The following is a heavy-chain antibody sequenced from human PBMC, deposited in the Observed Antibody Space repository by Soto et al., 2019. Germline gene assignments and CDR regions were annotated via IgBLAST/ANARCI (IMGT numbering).Heavy chain of an antibody. CDR1: GFTFSSYG. CDR3: AKGVVLGRGRYIGSGSARRYGMDV. CDR2: ISYDGSNK. V-gene: IGHV3-30*18. J-gene: IGHJ6*02. D-gene: IGHD3-22*01. Sequence: PGGSLRLSCAASGFTFSSYGMHWVRQAPGKGLEWVAVISYDGSNKYYADSVKGRFTISRDNSKNTLYLQMNSLRAEDTAVYYCAKGVVLGRGRYIGSGSARRYGMDVWGQGTTVTVSS.